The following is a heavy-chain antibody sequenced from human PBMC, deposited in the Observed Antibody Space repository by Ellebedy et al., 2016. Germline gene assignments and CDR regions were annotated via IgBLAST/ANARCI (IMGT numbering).Heavy chain of an antibody. V-gene: IGHV3-7*03. D-gene: IGHD3-3*01. Sequence: GESLKISXAASGFTFSIYWMSWVRQAPGKGLEWVANIKEDGSEKYYVDSVKGRFTISRDNAKNSLYLQMNSLRAEDTALYHCARDQADFWSGYYDYWGQGTLVTVSS. CDR1: GFTFSIYW. CDR2: IKEDGSEK. J-gene: IGHJ4*02. CDR3: ARDQADFWSGYYDY.